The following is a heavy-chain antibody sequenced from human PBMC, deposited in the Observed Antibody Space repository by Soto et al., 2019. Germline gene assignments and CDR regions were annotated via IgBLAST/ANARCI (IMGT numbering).Heavy chain of an antibody. CDR3: AKENYYDSSGYYLDAFDI. J-gene: IGHJ3*02. V-gene: IGHV3-23*01. CDR1: GFTFSSYA. D-gene: IGHD3-22*01. Sequence: PGGSLRLSCAASGFTFSSYAMSWVRQAPGKGLEWVSAISGSGGSTYYADSVKGRFTISRDNSKNTLYLQMNSLRAEDTAVYYCAKENYYDSSGYYLDAFDIWGQGTMVTVSS. CDR2: ISGSGGST.